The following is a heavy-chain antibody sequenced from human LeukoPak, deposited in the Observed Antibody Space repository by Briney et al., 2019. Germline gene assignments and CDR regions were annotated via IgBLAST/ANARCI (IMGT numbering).Heavy chain of an antibody. Sequence: SETLSLTCTVSGGSISRYYWSWIRQPPGKGLEWIGCIYNSGSTKYNPSLKSRVTISVDTSKNQFSLKLSSVTAADTAVYFCVRDRELAYWGQGILVTVSS. J-gene: IGHJ4*02. V-gene: IGHV4-59*13. CDR2: IYNSGST. D-gene: IGHD1-1*01. CDR1: GGSISRYY. CDR3: VRDRELAY.